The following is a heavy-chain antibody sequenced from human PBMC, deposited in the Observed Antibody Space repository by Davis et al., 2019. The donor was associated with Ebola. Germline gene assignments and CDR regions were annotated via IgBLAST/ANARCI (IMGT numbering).Heavy chain of an antibody. Sequence: AASVKVSCKASGGTFSSYAISWVRQAPGQGLEWMGTIIPILGIANYAQKFQGRVTITADKSTSTAYMELRSLRSDDTAVYYCARDLTVTPFDYWGQGTLVTVSS. CDR3: ARDLTVTPFDY. CDR1: GGTFSSYA. CDR2: IIPILGIA. D-gene: IGHD4-17*01. J-gene: IGHJ4*02. V-gene: IGHV1-69*04.